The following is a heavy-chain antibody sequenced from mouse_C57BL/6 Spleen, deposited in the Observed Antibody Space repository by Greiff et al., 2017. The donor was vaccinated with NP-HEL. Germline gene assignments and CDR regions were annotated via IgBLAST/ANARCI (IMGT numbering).Heavy chain of an antibody. J-gene: IGHJ4*01. D-gene: IGHD1-1*01. CDR1: GYTFTSYW. Sequence: QVQLKQPGAELVKPGASVKVSCKASGYTFTSYWMHWVKQRPGQGLEWIGRIHPSDSDTNYNQKFKGKATLTVDKSSSTAYRQRSSLKSEDAAVYYCAITGYYGPYAMDYWGQGTSVTVST. CDR3: AITGYYGPYAMDY. V-gene: IGHV1-74*01. CDR2: IHPSDSDT.